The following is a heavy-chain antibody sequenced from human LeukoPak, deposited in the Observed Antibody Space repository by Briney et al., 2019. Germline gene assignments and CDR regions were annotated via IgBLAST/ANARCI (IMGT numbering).Heavy chain of an antibody. V-gene: IGHV4-4*02. J-gene: IGHJ4*02. D-gene: IGHD6-13*01. CDR3: ARLGYSSSWYVPLGFDY. CDR1: GGSISSSNW. Sequence: SGTLSLTCAVSGGSISSSNWWRWVRQPPGKGLEWIGEIYHSGSTNYNPSLKSRVTISVDKSKNQFSLKLSSVTAADTAVYYCARLGYSSSWYVPLGFDYWGQGTLVTVSS. CDR2: IYHSGST.